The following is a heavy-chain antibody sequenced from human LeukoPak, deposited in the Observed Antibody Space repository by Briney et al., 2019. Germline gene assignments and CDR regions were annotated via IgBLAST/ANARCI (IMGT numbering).Heavy chain of an antibody. CDR3: ARDDRYFLFGDSSGYYWGIDY. Sequence: KSGGSLRLSCAASGFTVSSNYMSWVRQAPGKGPEWVSYISGSGSTIYYADSVKGRFTISRDNAKNSLYLKMNSLRAEDTTVYYCARDDRYFLFGDSSGYYWGIDYWGQGTLVTVSS. V-gene: IGHV3-11*04. D-gene: IGHD3-22*01. J-gene: IGHJ4*02. CDR2: ISGSGSTI. CDR1: GFTVSSNY.